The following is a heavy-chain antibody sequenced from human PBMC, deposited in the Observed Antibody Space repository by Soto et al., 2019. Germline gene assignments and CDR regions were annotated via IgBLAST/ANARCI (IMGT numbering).Heavy chain of an antibody. D-gene: IGHD3-3*01. Sequence: SETLSLTCTVSGGSISSSSYYWGWIRQPPGKELEWIGSTYYSGSTYYNPSLKSRVTISVDTSKNQFSLKLSSVTAADTAVYYCAGVTYYDFWSGQIDYWGQGTLVTVSS. CDR3: AGVTYYDFWSGQIDY. CDR1: GGSISSSSYY. V-gene: IGHV4-39*01. J-gene: IGHJ4*02. CDR2: TYYSGST.